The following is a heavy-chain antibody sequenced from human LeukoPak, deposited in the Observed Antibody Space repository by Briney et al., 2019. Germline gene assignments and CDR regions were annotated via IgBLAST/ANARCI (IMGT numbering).Heavy chain of an antibody. J-gene: IGHJ4*02. CDR3: ARFMIVVVTIDY. V-gene: IGHV4-39*07. CDR1: GVSISSSSYY. CDR2: IYYSGST. D-gene: IGHD3-22*01. Sequence: SETLSLTCTVSGVSISSSSYYWGWLRQPPGKGLEWIGSIYYSGSTYYNPSLKSRVTISVDTSKNQFSLKLSSVTAADTAVYYCARFMIVVVTIDYWGQGTLVTVSS.